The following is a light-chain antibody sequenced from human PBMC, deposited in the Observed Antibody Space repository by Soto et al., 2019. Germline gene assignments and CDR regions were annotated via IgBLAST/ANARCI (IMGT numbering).Light chain of an antibody. V-gene: IGKV3-15*01. CDR3: QQYHNWPPDT. CDR2: GAS. J-gene: IGKJ2*01. Sequence: VMTQSPAILSVSPGERVTLSCRASQSVMNSLAWYQQRPGQAPRLLIHGASTRATGIPARFSGSVSGTEFTRTISSLQSEDFAVYYCQQYHNWPPDTFGKGTKLEI. CDR1: QSVMNS.